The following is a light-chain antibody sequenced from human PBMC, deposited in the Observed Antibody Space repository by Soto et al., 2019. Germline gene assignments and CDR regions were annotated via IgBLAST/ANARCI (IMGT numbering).Light chain of an antibody. J-gene: IGLJ3*02. CDR2: EVS. CDR3: SSFTSSNTVM. V-gene: IGLV2-14*01. Sequence: QSALTQPASVSGSPGQSITISCNGTSSDVGGYDYVSWYQQHPGKAPKLMIYEVSNGPSGVSNRFSGSKSGNTASLNISALQAEDEADYYCSSFTSSNTVMLGGGTKVTVL. CDR1: SSDVGGYDY.